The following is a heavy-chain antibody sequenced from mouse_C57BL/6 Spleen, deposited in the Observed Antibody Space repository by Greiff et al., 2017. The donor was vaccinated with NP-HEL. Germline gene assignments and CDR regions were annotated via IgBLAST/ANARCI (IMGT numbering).Heavy chain of an antibody. CDR3: ARTSYYSFYYFDY. V-gene: IGHV1-82*01. CDR1: GYAFSSSW. CDR2: IYPGDGDT. J-gene: IGHJ2*01. D-gene: IGHD2-12*01. Sequence: VKVVESGPELVKPGASVKISCKASGYAFSSSWMNWVKQRPGKGLEWIGRIYPGDGDTNYNGKFKGKATLTADKSSSTAYMQLSSLTSEDSAVHFCARTSYYSFYYFDYWGQGTTLTVSS.